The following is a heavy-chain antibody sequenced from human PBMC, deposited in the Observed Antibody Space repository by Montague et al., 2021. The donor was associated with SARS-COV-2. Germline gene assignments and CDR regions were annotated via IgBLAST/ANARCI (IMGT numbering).Heavy chain of an antibody. V-gene: IGHV4-59*08. CDR3: ARVTSSAPGEY. J-gene: IGHJ4*02. Sequence: SETLSLTCTVSGGSLNNYFWSWIRQPPGKGLEWVGYISDSGSTKYNPSLQSRVTISVDTARNQFSLKLLSVTAADTAFYYCARVTSSAPGEYWGQGILVSVSS. CDR2: ISDSGST. D-gene: IGHD3-22*01. CDR1: GGSLNNYF.